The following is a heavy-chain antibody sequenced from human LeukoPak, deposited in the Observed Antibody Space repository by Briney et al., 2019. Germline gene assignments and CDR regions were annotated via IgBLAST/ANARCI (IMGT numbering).Heavy chain of an antibody. CDR2: IYYSGST. Sequence: PSETLSLTCTVSGGSISNYYWSWIRQPPGKGLEWIGYIYYSGSTNYNPSLRSRVTISVDTSKNQFSLKLSSVTAADTAVYYCAREAGGATNFDYWGQGTLVTVSS. CDR1: GGSISNYY. V-gene: IGHV4-59*12. D-gene: IGHD1-26*01. CDR3: AREAGGATNFDY. J-gene: IGHJ4*02.